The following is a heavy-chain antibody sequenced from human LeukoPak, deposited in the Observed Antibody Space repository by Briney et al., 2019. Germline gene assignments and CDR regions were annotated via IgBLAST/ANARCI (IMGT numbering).Heavy chain of an antibody. V-gene: IGHV1-18*04. CDR1: GYTFTNYG. J-gene: IGHJ4*02. Sequence: ASVKVSCKASGYTFTNYGLGWVRQAPGQGLEWMGWISAHNGNTNYAQKLQGRVTMTTDTSTSTAYMEVRSLRSDDTAVYYCARVKRSYYDILTGEDYWGQGTLVTVSS. CDR2: ISAHNGNT. D-gene: IGHD3-9*01. CDR3: ARVKRSYYDILTGEDY.